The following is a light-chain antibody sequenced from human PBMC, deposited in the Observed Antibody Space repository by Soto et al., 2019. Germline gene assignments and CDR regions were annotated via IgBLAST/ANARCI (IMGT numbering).Light chain of an antibody. CDR2: AVS. V-gene: IGLV2-11*01. CDR3: CSYAGNYTFV. CDR1: SSDVGGYNY. J-gene: IGLJ2*01. Sequence: QSALTQPRSVSGSPGQSVTISCTGTSSDVGGYNYVSWYQQHPGKAPKLMIYAVSKRPSGVPDRFSGSKSGNTASLTISGLQAEDEAAYYCCSYAGNYTFVFGGGTKVTVL.